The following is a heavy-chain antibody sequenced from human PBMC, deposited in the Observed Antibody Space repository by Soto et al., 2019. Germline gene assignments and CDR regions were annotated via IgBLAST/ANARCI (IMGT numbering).Heavy chain of an antibody. D-gene: IGHD4-4*01. J-gene: IGHJ6*02. CDR1: GYSFTSYY. Sequence: ASVKVSCKASGYSFTSYYMHWVRQAPGQGREWRGTTNPSGGSTNYAQKLQGSGTIIRDTTTNTVYMEQRSMRSEDKTVYYYARQEMATVKYYYGTDVWGQGTTVTVSS. V-gene: IGHV1-46*04. CDR3: ARQEMATVKYYYGTDV. CDR2: TNPSGGST.